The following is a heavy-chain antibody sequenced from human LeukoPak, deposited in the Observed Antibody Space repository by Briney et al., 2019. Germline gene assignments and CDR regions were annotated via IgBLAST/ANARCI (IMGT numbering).Heavy chain of an antibody. CDR2: ISYDGSNK. J-gene: IGHJ4*02. CDR3: AREGPLSGNYYGSRVIAY. D-gene: IGHD3-10*01. CDR1: GFTFSTYA. Sequence: PGRSLSLSCAASGFTFSTYAMHWVRQAPGKGLEWVTIISYDGSNKYYADSVKGRFTISRDNSKNTLYLRMNSLRVDDTAVYYCAREGPLSGNYYGSRVIAYWGQGTLVTVSS. V-gene: IGHV3-30-3*01.